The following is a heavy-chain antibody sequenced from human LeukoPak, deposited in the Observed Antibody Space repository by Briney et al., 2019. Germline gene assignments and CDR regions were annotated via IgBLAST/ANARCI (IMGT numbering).Heavy chain of an antibody. CDR3: ARDAAPHDFWSGYYYSNAFDY. V-gene: IGHV3-21*01. CDR1: GFTFSSYS. D-gene: IGHD3-3*01. Sequence: GGSLRLSCAASGFTFSSYSMNWVRQAPGKGLEWVSPISSSSSYIYYADSVKGRFTISRDNAKNSLYLQMNSLRAEDTAVYYCARDAAPHDFWSGYYYSNAFDYWGQGTLVTVSS. CDR2: ISSSSSYI. J-gene: IGHJ4*02.